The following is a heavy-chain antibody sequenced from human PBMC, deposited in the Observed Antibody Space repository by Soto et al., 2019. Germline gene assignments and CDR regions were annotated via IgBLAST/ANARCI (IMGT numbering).Heavy chain of an antibody. CDR2: IYYSGST. V-gene: IGHV4-30-4*01. CDR1: GGSISSGDYY. J-gene: IGHJ6*02. CDR3: ARDAPGYRYYYYGMDV. Sequence: SETLSLTCTVSGGSISSGDYYWSWIRQPPWKGLEWIGYIYYSGSTYYNPSLKSRVTISVDTSKNQFSLKLSSVSAADTAVYYCARDAPGYRYYYYGMDVWGQGXTVTVYS. D-gene: IGHD5-18*01.